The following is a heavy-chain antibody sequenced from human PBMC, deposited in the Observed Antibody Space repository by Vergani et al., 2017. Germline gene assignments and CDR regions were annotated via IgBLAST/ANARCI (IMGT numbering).Heavy chain of an antibody. V-gene: IGHV5-51*01. Sequence: EVMLVQSGAEVKKPGESLKISCKYSESSFISNEIAWVRQMSGKGLQWMGNINPIDSKIAYSPSFQGQAIMSLDKSITTAYLQWRSLKASDTAIYDCTRHVPCGDGACLHCDHWGQGTQVTVSS. J-gene: IGHJ4*02. D-gene: IGHD2-21*01. CDR3: TRHVPCGDGACLHCDH. CDR1: ESSFISNE. CDR2: INPIDSKI.